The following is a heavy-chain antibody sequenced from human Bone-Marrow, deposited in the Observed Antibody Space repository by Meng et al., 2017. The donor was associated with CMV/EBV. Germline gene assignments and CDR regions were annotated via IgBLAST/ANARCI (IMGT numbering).Heavy chain of an antibody. CDR2: IDPNTGDT. J-gene: IGHJ4*02. CDR1: GYTFIDQY. D-gene: IGHD1-26*01. V-gene: IGHV1-2*04. CDR3: ARGLNSGTSHY. Sequence: ASVKVSCKASGYTFIDQYIHWVRQAPGQGLEWMGGIDPNTGDTYYAQKFQRWVSIIADTSVSTAYTELSRLTSGDTAVYYCARGLNSGTSHYWGQGTLVTVSS.